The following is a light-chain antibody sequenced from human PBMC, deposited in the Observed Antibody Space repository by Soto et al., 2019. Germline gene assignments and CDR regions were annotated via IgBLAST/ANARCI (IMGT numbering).Light chain of an antibody. V-gene: IGKV1-5*03. CDR1: QSIRSW. CDR2: KAS. J-gene: IGKJ1*01. Sequence: DILLTQSPSTLSASVGDRVTITCRASQSIRSWLAWYQQRPGKAPKLLIYKASSLVSGVPSRFSGSGTGTVFTLAINSLQPDDFATYRCQQHITSPWTFGQGTKVEIK. CDR3: QQHITSPWT.